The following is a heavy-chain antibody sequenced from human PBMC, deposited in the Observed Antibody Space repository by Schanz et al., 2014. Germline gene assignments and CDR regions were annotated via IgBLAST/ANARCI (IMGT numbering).Heavy chain of an antibody. D-gene: IGHD1-26*01. CDR3: ARSRSGFYFDY. CDR2: IGCSSSRI. CDR1: GFTFSSYW. Sequence: EVQLVESGGGLIQPGGSLRLSCAASGFTFSSYWMHWVRQAPGKGLEWISYIGCSSSRIDHADSVKGRFTISRDNAKNSLYLQMNSLRAEDTAVYYCARSRSGFYFDYWGQGTLVTVSS. J-gene: IGHJ4*02. V-gene: IGHV3-48*01.